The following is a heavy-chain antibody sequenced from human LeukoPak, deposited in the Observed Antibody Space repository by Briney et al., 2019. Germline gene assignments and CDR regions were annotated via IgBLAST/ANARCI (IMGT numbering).Heavy chain of an antibody. J-gene: IGHJ3*02. D-gene: IGHD3-22*01. CDR1: GGTFSSYA. CDR3: AREYYYDSPHAFDI. Sequence: SVKVSCKASGGTFSSYAISWVRQAPGQGLEWMGRIIPILGIANYAQKFQGRVTITADKSTSTAYMELSSLRSEDTAVYYCAREYYYDSPHAFDIWGQGTMVTVS. V-gene: IGHV1-69*04. CDR2: IIPILGIA.